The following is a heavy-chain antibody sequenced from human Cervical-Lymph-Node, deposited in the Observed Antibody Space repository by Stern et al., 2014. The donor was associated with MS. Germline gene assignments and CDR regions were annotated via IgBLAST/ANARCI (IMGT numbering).Heavy chain of an antibody. CDR1: GYTFTDYY. V-gene: IGHV1-2*07. CDR3: ARERGTGSYSWLDF. D-gene: IGHD1-26*01. Sequence: VQLVQSGPEVKKPGASVKVSCKASGYTFTDYYIHWVRQDPGQGLEWMAWINPNNGGTNYARKFQGRVTVTRDTSINTAYLDLGRLISDDTAVYSCARERGTGSYSWLDFWGQGTLVTVSS. J-gene: IGHJ5*01. CDR2: INPNNGGT.